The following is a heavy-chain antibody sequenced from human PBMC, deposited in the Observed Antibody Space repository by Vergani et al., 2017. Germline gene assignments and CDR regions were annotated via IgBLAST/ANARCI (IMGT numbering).Heavy chain of an antibody. V-gene: IGHV4-59*01. CDR2: IYYSGST. CDR1: GGSISSYY. J-gene: IGHJ4*02. Sequence: QVQLQESGPGLVKPSETLSLTCTVSGGSISSYYWSWIRQPPGKGLEWIGYIYYSGSTNYNPSLKSRVTISVDTSKNQFSLKLSSVTAADTAVYYCARGGAVSTXFDYWGQGTLVTVSS. CDR3: ARGGAVSTXFDY. D-gene: IGHD3-3*02.